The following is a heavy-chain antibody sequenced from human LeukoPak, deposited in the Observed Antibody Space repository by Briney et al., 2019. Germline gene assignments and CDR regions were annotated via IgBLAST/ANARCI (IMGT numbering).Heavy chain of an antibody. V-gene: IGHV1-2*02. J-gene: IGHJ6*02. Sequence: ASVKVSCKASGYTFTGYYMHWVRHAPGQGLEWMEWINPNSGGTKYAQKFQGRVTMTRDTSSSTAYMELSRLTSDDTAVYYCARGGNYYDSSGYYPYFYYAMDVWGQGTTVTVSS. CDR3: ARGGNYYDSSGYYPYFYYAMDV. D-gene: IGHD3-22*01. CDR2: INPNSGGT. CDR1: GYTFTGYY.